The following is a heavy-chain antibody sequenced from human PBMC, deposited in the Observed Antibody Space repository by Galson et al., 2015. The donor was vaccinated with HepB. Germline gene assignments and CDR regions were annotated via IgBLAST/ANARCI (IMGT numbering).Heavy chain of an antibody. Sequence: SLRLSCAASGFTFSGSTMHWVRQASGKGLEWVGRIRSKANSYATAYAASVKGRFTISRDDSKNTAYLQMNSLKTEDTAVYYCTTPDSSGYYSRSGVDIWGQGTMVTVSS. J-gene: IGHJ3*02. D-gene: IGHD3-22*01. CDR2: IRSKANSYAT. V-gene: IGHV3-73*01. CDR3: TTPDSSGYYSRSGVDI. CDR1: GFTFSGST.